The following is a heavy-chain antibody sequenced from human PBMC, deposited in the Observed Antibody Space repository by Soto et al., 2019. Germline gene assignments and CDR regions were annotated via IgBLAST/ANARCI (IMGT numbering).Heavy chain of an antibody. V-gene: IGHV1-24*01. CDR1: GYTLTELS. CDR3: HASYYDSSGYDY. J-gene: IGHJ4*02. D-gene: IGHD3-22*01. Sequence: ASVKVSCKVSGYTLTELSMHWVRQAPGKGLEWMGGFDPEDGETIYAQKFQGRVTMTEDTSTDTAYMELSSLRSEDTAVYYCHASYYDSSGYDYWGQGTLVTVSS. CDR2: FDPEDGET.